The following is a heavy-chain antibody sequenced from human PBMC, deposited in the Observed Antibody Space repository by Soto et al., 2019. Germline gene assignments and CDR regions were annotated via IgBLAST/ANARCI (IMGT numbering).Heavy chain of an antibody. CDR2: ISHSGRT. Sequence: QVQLQESGPGLVKPSQTLSLTCTVSGGSISSGTYYWTWVRQRPGEGLEWIGFISHSGRTYYNPSLKSRAAISVDTSENPFSLRLSSVTAADTAVYFCARDSYYCTGGSCYGNFDFWGQGTLVTVSS. V-gene: IGHV4-31*03. CDR3: ARDSYYCTGGSCYGNFDF. J-gene: IGHJ4*02. D-gene: IGHD2-15*01. CDR1: GGSISSGTYY.